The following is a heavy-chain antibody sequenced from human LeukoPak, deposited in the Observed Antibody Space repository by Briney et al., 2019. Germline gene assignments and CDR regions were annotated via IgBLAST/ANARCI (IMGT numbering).Heavy chain of an antibody. D-gene: IGHD1-26*01. J-gene: IGHJ4*02. Sequence: ASVKVSCKASGYSFTGYYMHWVRQAPGQGLEWMGRINPNSGVTNYAQKFQGRITMTRDTSISTAYMGLTSLMSDDTAVYYCARDRETGSYYGIDYWGQGTLVTVSS. CDR2: INPNSGVT. CDR3: ARDRETGSYYGIDY. V-gene: IGHV1-2*06. CDR1: GYSFTGYY.